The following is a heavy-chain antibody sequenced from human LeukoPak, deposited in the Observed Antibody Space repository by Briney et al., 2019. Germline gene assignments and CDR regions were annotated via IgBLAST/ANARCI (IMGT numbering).Heavy chain of an antibody. CDR2: INHSGST. Sequence: SETLSLTCAVSGGSFSGYYWSWIRQSPRKGLEWIGEINHSGSTHYNPSLKSRVSISVDTSQKQFSLRLTSVTAADTAVYYCARGREFDPWGQGTLVTVSS. D-gene: IGHD5-24*01. J-gene: IGHJ5*02. CDR1: GGSFSGYY. CDR3: ARGREFDP. V-gene: IGHV4-34*01.